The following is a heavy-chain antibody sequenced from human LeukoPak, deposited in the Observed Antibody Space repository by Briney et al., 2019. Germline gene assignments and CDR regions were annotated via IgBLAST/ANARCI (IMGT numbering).Heavy chain of an antibody. V-gene: IGHV1-69*01. CDR2: IIPIFGTA. Sequence: GSSVKDSCKASGGTFSSYAISWVRQAPGQGLEWMGGIIPIFGTANYAQKFQGRVTITADESTSTAYMELSSLRSEDTAVYYCARAPDLYCSGGSCYNEFDHWGQGTLVTVSS. D-gene: IGHD2-15*01. CDR1: GGTFSSYA. J-gene: IGHJ5*02. CDR3: ARAPDLYCSGGSCYNEFDH.